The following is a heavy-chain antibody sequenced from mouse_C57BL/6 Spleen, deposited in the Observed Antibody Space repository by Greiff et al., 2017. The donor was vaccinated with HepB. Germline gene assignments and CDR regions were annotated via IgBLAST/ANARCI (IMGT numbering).Heavy chain of an antibody. CDR3: TGADSSGYGLDY. J-gene: IGHJ3*01. V-gene: IGHV14-4*01. CDR2: IDPENGAT. Sequence: VQLQQSGAELVRPGASVKLSCTASGFNITDDYMHWVKQRPEQGLEWIGWIDPENGATDYASKFQGKATITADTSSNTAYLQLSSLTSEDTAVYYCTGADSSGYGLDYWGQGTLVTVSA. CDR1: GFNITDDY. D-gene: IGHD3-2*02.